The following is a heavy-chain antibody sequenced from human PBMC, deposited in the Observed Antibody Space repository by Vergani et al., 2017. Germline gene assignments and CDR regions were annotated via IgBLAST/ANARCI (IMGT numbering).Heavy chain of an antibody. Sequence: QVQLQQWGAGLLKPSETLSLTCAVYGGSFSGYYWSWIRQPPGTGLEWIGEINHSGRTNYNPSLKSRVTISVDTSKNQFSLKLSSVTAADTAVYYCARVRGYCSSTSCFSFLRNWFDPWGQGTLVTVSS. CDR1: GGSFSGYY. CDR3: ARVRGYCSSTSCFSFLRNWFDP. D-gene: IGHD2-2*01. CDR2: INHSGRT. V-gene: IGHV4-34*01. J-gene: IGHJ5*02.